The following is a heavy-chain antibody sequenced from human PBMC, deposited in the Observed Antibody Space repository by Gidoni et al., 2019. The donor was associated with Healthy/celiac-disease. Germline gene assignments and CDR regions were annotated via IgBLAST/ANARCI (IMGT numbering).Heavy chain of an antibody. Sequence: QVQLHESGPGLVKPSETLSLTCTVSGGSSSSYSLSWILQPAGKGLEWIGRIYTSGSTKSHPSLKSRVTMSVDTSKNQFSLKLSSVTAADTAVYYCAREYCSGGSCYSGYYYGMDVWGQGTTVTVSS. CDR3: AREYCSGGSCYSGYYYGMDV. CDR2: IYTSGST. V-gene: IGHV4-4*07. D-gene: IGHD2-15*01. J-gene: IGHJ6*02. CDR1: GGSSSSYS.